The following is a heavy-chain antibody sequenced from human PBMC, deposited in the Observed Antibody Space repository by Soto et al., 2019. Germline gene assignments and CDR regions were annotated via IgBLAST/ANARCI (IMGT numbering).Heavy chain of an antibody. CDR3: ILGDSSSWKNLFDY. CDR2: IIPVFETT. Sequence: QVHVVQSGAELKSLGSSVKVSCQASVGTYSSYAFNWVRQAPGQGLEWMGGIIPVFETTNLAQKFQGRVTLSADESTTTAYMELSRLRSEDAAGYLWILGDSSSWKNLFDYWGQGPLV. CDR1: VGTYSSYA. J-gene: IGHJ4*02. V-gene: IGHV1-69*01. D-gene: IGHD3-22*01.